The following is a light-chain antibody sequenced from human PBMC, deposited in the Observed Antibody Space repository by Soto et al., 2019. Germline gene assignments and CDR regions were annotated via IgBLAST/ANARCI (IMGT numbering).Light chain of an antibody. CDR3: GGWDDSLSGPV. CDR1: GSNIGTNA. Sequence: QSVLTQPPSASGTPGQRVTFSCSGSGSNIGTNAVNWYQQLPGTAPKLLIYSNTQRPSGVPDRFSGSKSGTSASLAISGLQSEDEADYYCGGWDDSLSGPVFGGGTKLTVL. V-gene: IGLV1-44*01. CDR2: SNT. J-gene: IGLJ2*01.